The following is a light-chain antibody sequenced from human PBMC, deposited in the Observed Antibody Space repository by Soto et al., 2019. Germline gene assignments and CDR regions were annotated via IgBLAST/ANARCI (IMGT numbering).Light chain of an antibody. J-gene: IGKJ1*01. CDR1: QSVSSN. CDR3: LQYGSSRA. V-gene: IGKV3-20*01. Sequence: ELVMTQSPANLYLYPWASATLSCRASQSVSSNLAWYQQKPGQAPRLLTYGASSRATGIPDSSSVVGSGTEFTLAISRLEPEEFAVDDCLQYGSSRAFSQGTKVDIK. CDR2: GAS.